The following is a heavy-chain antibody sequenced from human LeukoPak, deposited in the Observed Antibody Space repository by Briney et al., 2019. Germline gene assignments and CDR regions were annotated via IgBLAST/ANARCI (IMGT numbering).Heavy chain of an antibody. V-gene: IGHV1-3*01. D-gene: IGHD3-22*01. J-gene: IGHJ4*02. Sequence: ASVKVSCKASGYTFTSYAMHWVRQAPGQRLEWMGWINAGNGNTKYSQKFQGRVTITRDTSASTAYMELSGLRSEDTAVYYCARDGSGTIVVVTALDYWGQGTLVTVSS. CDR2: INAGNGNT. CDR3: ARDGSGTIVVVTALDY. CDR1: GYTFTSYA.